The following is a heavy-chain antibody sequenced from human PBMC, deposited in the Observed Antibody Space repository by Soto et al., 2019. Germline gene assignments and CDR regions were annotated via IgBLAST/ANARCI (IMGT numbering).Heavy chain of an antibody. D-gene: IGHD6-13*01. CDR1: GFTFDDYA. J-gene: IGHJ4*02. CDR3: AKDRYSRSREGSFDD. Sequence: EVQLVESGGGLVQPGRSLRLSCEASGFTFDDYAMHWVRQAPGKGLEWVSGMSWNGGDIGYADSVKGRFTISRDNAKNSLFLQVNSLRPEDTALYYCAKDRYSRSREGSFDDWGQGTLVTVSS. CDR2: MSWNGGDI. V-gene: IGHV3-9*01.